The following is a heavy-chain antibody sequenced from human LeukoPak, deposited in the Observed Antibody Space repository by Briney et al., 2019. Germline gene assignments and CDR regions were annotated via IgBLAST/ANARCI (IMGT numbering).Heavy chain of an antibody. J-gene: IGHJ4*02. CDR1: GFTFSDYG. D-gene: IGHD1-14*01. CDR3: AKDKPIDY. CDR2: ISYDGRNE. Sequence: PGRSLRLSCAASGFTFSDYGMLWVRQPPGKGLEWVAVISYDGRNEHYADSVKGRFTISRDNSKNTVFLQMNTLRTEDTAAYFCAKDKPIDYWGQGTLVTVSS. V-gene: IGHV3-30*18.